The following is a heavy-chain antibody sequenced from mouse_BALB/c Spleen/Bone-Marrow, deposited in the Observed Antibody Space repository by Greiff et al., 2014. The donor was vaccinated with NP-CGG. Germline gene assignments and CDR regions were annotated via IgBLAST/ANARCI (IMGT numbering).Heavy chain of an antibody. CDR1: GYTFTSYW. Sequence: VQLVESGAGLAKPGASVKMSCKASGYTFTSYWMHWVKQRPGQGLEWIGYINPSTGYTEYNQKFKDKATLTADKSSSTAYMQLSSLTSEDSAVYFCARGRFAYWGQGTLVTVSA. CDR2: INPSTGYT. CDR3: ARGRFAY. V-gene: IGHV1-7*01. J-gene: IGHJ3*01.